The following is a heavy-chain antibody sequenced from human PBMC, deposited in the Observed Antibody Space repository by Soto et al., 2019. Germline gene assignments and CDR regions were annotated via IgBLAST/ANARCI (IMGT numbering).Heavy chain of an antibody. D-gene: IGHD3-22*01. CDR3: ARDSSGRHDY. CDR1: CGSVRSGSYY. J-gene: IGHJ4*02. CDR2: IYQSGTT. V-gene: IGHV4-61*01. Sequence: SETLSLTCSVSCGSVRSGSYYWTWIRQPPGKGLEWIGYIYQSGTTNYNASLKSRVTISIDTSKNQFFLKLNSVTAADTAVYYCARDSSGRHDYWGQGTLVTVSS.